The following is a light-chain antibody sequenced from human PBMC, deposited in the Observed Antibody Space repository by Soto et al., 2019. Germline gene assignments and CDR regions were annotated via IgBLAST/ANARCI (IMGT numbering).Light chain of an antibody. V-gene: IGLV2-14*01. CDR2: EVS. J-gene: IGLJ1*01. CDR1: SSDVGGYNY. Sequence: QSALTQPASVSGSPGQSITISCTGTSSDVGGYNYVSWYQQHPGEAPKLMIYEVSNRPSGVSNRFSGSKSGNTASLTISGLQAEDEADYYCSSYTSSSTYVFGTGTKVTVL. CDR3: SSYTSSSTYV.